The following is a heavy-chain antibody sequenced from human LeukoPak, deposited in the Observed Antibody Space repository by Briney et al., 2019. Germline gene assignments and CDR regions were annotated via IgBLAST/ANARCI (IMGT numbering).Heavy chain of an antibody. V-gene: IGHV3-30*18. CDR2: ISSDGSGK. D-gene: IGHD1-26*01. CDR1: GFTFSSYV. Sequence: GGSLRLSCTTTGFTFSSYVMHWVRQAPGKGLEWVAVISSDGSGKLSAESVKGRFTISRDNSKNTLYLQMNSLRAEDTAVYYCAKDLTGGNYYLDYWGQGTLVTVSS. CDR3: AKDLTGGNYYLDY. J-gene: IGHJ4*02.